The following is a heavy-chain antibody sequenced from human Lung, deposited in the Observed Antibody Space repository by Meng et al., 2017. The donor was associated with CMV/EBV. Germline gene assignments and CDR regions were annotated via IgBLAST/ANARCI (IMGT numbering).Heavy chain of an antibody. J-gene: IGHJ4*02. CDR1: GGTFSSYA. D-gene: IGHD6-19*01. CDR2: IIPILGIA. CDR3: AREYPFSSGLDY. Sequence: SVKVSXKASGGTFSSYAISWVRQAPGQGLEWMGGIIPILGIANYAQKFQGRVTITADKSTSTAYMALSSLRSEDTAVYYCAREYPFSSGLDYLGQGTLVTVS. V-gene: IGHV1-69*10.